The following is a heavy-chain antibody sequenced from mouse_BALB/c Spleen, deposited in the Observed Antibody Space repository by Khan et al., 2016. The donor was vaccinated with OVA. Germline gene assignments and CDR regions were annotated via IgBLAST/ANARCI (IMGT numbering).Heavy chain of an antibody. V-gene: IGHV1-7*01. Sequence: QVQLKQSGAELAKPGASVKMSCKASGYTFTTYWMHWVKQRPGQGLEWIGYINSTSGYTDYNEKFKDRATLSADKSSSTAYMQLSSLTSEDSAVYYCTRDRNDYWGQGTTLTVSS. J-gene: IGHJ2*01. CDR3: TRDRNDY. CDR2: INSTSGYT. CDR1: GYTFTTYW.